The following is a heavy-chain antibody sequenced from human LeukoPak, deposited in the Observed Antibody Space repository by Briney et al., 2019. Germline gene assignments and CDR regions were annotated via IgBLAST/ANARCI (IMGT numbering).Heavy chain of an antibody. CDR1: GGSISSSSYY. J-gene: IGHJ4*02. D-gene: IGHD3-16*02. V-gene: IGHV4-39*07. Sequence: PSETLSLTCTVSGGSISSSSYYWGWIRQPPGKGLEWIGSIYHSGSTYYNPSLKSRVTISVDTSKNQFSLKLSSVTAADTAVYYCARVDDYVWGSYRYISALFDYWGQGTLVTVSS. CDR2: IYHSGST. CDR3: ARVDDYVWGSYRYISALFDY.